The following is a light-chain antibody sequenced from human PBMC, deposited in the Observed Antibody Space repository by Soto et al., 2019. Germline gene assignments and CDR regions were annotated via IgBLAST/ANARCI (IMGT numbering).Light chain of an antibody. Sequence: EIVLTQSPDTLSLSPGERATLSCRASQSVSASYLAWYQHKPGQAPRLLMYGASRRATGIPDRFSGSGSGTDFTLTISRLEPEDFAVYYCQQRSNWPITFGQGTRLEIK. V-gene: IGKV3D-20*02. CDR2: GAS. CDR3: QQRSNWPIT. CDR1: QSVSASY. J-gene: IGKJ5*01.